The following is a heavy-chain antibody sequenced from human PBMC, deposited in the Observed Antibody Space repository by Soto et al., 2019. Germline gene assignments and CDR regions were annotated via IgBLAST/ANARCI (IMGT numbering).Heavy chain of an antibody. CDR3: ATLTAGGGGRGY. V-gene: IGHV4-31*03. CDR1: GASVSSPSYH. Sequence: QVQLQESGPGLVEPSQTLSLICTVSGASVSSPSYHWSWIRQHPGKGLEWIGYITGSPSYNPSLKSRVTISLDTSRNHFSLELNSVTAADTAVYYCATLTAGGGGRGYWGQGTLVTVSS. CDR2: ITGSP. J-gene: IGHJ4*02. D-gene: IGHD2-15*01.